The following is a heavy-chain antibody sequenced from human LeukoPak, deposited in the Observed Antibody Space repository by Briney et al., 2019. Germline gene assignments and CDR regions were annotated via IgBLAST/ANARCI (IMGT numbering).Heavy chain of an antibody. CDR2: TADSGNT. V-gene: IGHV4-59*01. J-gene: IGHJ4*02. CDR1: GGSIRNYY. Sequence: SETLSLTCTVSGGSIRNYYWNWIRQPPGKGREWFGYTADSGNTDYKPSLKSRVSISVDTSKNQFSLKLTPATAADTAVYYCARLYSHGRYFDYWGQGALVTVSS. CDR3: ARLYSHGRYFDY. D-gene: IGHD6-13*01.